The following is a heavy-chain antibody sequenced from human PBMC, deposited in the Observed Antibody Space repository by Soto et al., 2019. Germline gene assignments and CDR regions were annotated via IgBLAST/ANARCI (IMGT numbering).Heavy chain of an antibody. Sequence: EVQVSESGGCLVQPGGSLSLYCVASGFTFSPYPMTWVRQVPGKGLEWVSGISGSGGTAYYADSVMGRFTISRDNARNMLYLQLDSLRAEDTAVYYCAKVHVTPGGYFDYWGQGTLVTVSS. CDR3: AKVHVTPGGYFDY. D-gene: IGHD6-13*01. J-gene: IGHJ4*02. CDR2: ISGSGGTA. CDR1: GFTFSPYP. V-gene: IGHV3-23*01.